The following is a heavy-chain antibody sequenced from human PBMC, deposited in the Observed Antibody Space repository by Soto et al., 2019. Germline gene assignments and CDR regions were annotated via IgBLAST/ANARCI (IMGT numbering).Heavy chain of an antibody. Sequence: GGSLRLSCAASGFTVSSNYMSWVRQAPGKGLEWVSVIYSGGSTYYADSVKGRFTISRDNSKNTLYLQMNSLRAEDTAVYYCARMIGGYDSPHGPSMDVWGKGTTVTVSS. CDR2: IYSGGST. D-gene: IGHD5-12*01. V-gene: IGHV3-66*01. CDR3: ARMIGGYDSPHGPSMDV. J-gene: IGHJ6*03. CDR1: GFTVSSNY.